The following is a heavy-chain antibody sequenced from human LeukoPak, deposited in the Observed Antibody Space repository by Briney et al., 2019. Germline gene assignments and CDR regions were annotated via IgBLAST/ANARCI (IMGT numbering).Heavy chain of an antibody. CDR3: AKSFLDYSYYFFGMDV. Sequence: GGSLRLSCAASGFTSTSYGMHWVRQAPGKGLEWVATISYDGRSEYFADFVKGRFTISRDNSRNTMSLQMNSLRPDDTAVYYCAKSFLDYSYYFFGMDVWGQGTMVIVSS. D-gene: IGHD5-12*01. J-gene: IGHJ6*02. V-gene: IGHV3-30*18. CDR1: GFTSTSYG. CDR2: ISYDGRSE.